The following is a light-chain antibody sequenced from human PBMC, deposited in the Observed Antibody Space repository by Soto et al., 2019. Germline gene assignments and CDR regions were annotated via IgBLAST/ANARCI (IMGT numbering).Light chain of an antibody. CDR2: HNN. CDR3: GTWDSSLSAAV. V-gene: IGLV1-51*01. Sequence: QSVLTQPPSVSAASGQKVTIPCSGSSSDIGNNYVSWYQQLPGTAPKLLIYHNNKPPSGIPDRFSGSKSGTSATLGITGLQTGDEADYYWGTWDSSLSAAVFGGGTQLTVL. CDR1: SSDIGNNY. J-gene: IGLJ7*01.